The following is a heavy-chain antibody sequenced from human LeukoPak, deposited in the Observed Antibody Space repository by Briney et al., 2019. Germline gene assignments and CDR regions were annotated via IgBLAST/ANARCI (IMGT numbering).Heavy chain of an antibody. V-gene: IGHV4-39*02. CDR2: IFRTGST. CDR1: GGSIDSSSYY. CDR3: ARRVGFYGSGSLDYFDP. J-gene: IGHJ5*01. D-gene: IGHD3-10*01. Sequence: SETLSLTCAVSGGSIDSSSYYWGWIRQPPGKGLEWIGSIFRTGSTYYSASLKSRVSISVDTSKNHIALKLTSVTASDTAVYFCARRVGFYGSGSLDYFDPWGQGILVSVS.